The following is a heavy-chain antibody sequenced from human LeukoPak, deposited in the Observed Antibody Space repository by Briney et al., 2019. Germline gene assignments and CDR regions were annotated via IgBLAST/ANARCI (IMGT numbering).Heavy chain of an antibody. CDR2: IRGYNGYT. J-gene: IGHJ5*02. D-gene: IGHD2-8*01. CDR3: ARLGYCTNGVCYRKHNRLDP. V-gene: IGHV1-18*01. CDR1: GYTFISYG. Sequence: ASVKVSCKAFGYTFISYGVTWVRQAPGQGLEWMGWIRGYNGYTNYAQNFQDRVTMTTDTSTNTAYMELRSLRSDDTAVYYCARLGYCTNGVCYRKHNRLDPWGQGTLVTVSP.